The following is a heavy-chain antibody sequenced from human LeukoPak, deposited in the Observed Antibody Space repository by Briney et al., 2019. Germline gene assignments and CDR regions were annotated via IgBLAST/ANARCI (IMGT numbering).Heavy chain of an antibody. CDR3: ASEVGSSSYYFDY. CDR1: GYTFTGYY. D-gene: IGHD6-13*01. J-gene: IGHJ4*02. Sequence: GASVKVSCKASGYTFTGYYMHWVRQAPGQGLEWMGWINPNSGGTNYAQKFQGRVTMTRDTSISTAYMELSRLRSDDTAVYYCASEVGSSSYYFDYWGQGTLVTVSS. CDR2: INPNSGGT. V-gene: IGHV1-2*02.